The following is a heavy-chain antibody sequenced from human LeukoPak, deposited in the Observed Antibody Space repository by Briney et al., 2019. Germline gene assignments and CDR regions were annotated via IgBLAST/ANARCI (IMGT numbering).Heavy chain of an antibody. CDR1: GGSFSGYY. V-gene: IGHV4-34*01. J-gene: IGHJ5*02. CDR2: INHSGST. D-gene: IGHD6-6*01. CDR3: ARNLYSSSFRRFDP. Sequence: PSETLSLTCAVYGGSFSGYYWSWIRQPPGKGLEWIGEINHSGSTNYNPSLKSRVTISVDTSKNQFSLKLSSVTAADTAVYYCARNLYSSSFRRFDPWGQGTLVTVSS.